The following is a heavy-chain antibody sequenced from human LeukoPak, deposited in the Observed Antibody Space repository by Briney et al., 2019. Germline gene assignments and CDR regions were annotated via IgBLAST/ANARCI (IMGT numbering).Heavy chain of an antibody. J-gene: IGHJ5*02. D-gene: IGHD4-17*01. CDR3: ARYGDDANWFDP. CDR1: GFTFSSYW. Sequence: GGSLRLSCAASGFTFSSYWMSWVRQAPGKGLEWVANIRQDGSEQHYVDSVKGRFTISRDNAKNSLFLHMNSLRDEDTAVYFCARYGDDANWFDPWGQGTLVTVSS. CDR2: IRQDGSEQ. V-gene: IGHV3-7*01.